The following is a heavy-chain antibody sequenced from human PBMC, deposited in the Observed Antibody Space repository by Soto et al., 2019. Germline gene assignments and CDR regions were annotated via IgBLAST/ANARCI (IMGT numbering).Heavy chain of an antibody. D-gene: IGHD3-3*01. V-gene: IGHV1-8*01. CDR1: GYTFTSYD. CDR3: ARVLGAHYDFWSGYSYYYYYYYMDV. CDR2: MNPNSGNT. Sequence: ASVKVSCKASGYTFTSYDINWVRQATGQGLEWMGWMNPNSGNTGYAQKFQGRVTMTRNTSISTAYMELSSLRSEDTAVYYCARVLGAHYDFWSGYSYYYYYYYMDVWGKGTTVTVSS. J-gene: IGHJ6*03.